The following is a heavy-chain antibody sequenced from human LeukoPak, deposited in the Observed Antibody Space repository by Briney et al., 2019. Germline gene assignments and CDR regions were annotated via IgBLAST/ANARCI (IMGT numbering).Heavy chain of an antibody. CDR3: ARYCSGGRCYPKGWFDP. Sequence: ASVKGSCKASGYTFTSYDINWVRQATGQGREWMGWMNPNSGNTGYAQKFQGRVTTTRNTPISRAYMERSSLGSDATAVYYCARYCSGGRCYPKGWFDPWGQGTMVTVPS. CDR2: MNPNSGNT. J-gene: IGHJ5*02. D-gene: IGHD2-15*01. V-gene: IGHV1-8*01. CDR1: GYTFTSYD.